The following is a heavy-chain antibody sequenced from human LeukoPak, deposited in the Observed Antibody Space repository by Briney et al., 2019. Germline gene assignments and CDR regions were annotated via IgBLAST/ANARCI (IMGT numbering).Heavy chain of an antibody. CDR2: ISISGDTR. CDR1: GFTFSNYE. CDR3: ARNGPPDV. J-gene: IGHJ6*04. Sequence: PGGSLRLXCAASGFTFSNYEMNWVRQAPGKGLEWVSYISISGDTRDYADSVKGRLTISRDNAKSSLYLQMNSLGAEDTAVYYCARNGPPDVWGKGTTVTVSS. V-gene: IGHV3-48*03.